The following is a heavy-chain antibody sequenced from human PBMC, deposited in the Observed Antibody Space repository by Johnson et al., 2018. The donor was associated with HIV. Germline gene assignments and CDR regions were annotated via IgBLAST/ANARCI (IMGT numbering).Heavy chain of an antibody. CDR2: ISRKSDKI. V-gene: IGHV3-9*01. CDR3: AKEIVRYSIDWDVFDI. J-gene: IGHJ3*02. Sequence: VQLVESGGGVVQPGGSLRLSCSASGFTFDDYAMHWVRQAPGKGLEWVSGISRKSDKIGYADSVKGRFSISRDNAKNSLYLQMDSLRDEDTAVYYCAKEIVRYSIDWDVFDIWGQGTMVIVSS. D-gene: IGHD6-19*01. CDR1: GFTFDDYA.